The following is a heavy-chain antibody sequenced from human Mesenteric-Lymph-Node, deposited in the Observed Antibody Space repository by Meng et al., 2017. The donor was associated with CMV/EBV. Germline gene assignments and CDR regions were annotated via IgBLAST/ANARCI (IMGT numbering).Heavy chain of an antibody. J-gene: IGHJ5*02. CDR3: ARPHYYGSGSSPWFDP. CDR1: GGSISSSSYY. CDR2: IYYSGST. V-gene: IGHV4-39*01. D-gene: IGHD3-10*01. Sequence: QLHQQESVPGLVNPSETPSLTCPVLGGSISSSSYYWGWIRQPPGKGLEWIGSIYYSGSTYYNPSLKSRVTISVDTSKNQFSLKLSSVTAADTAVYYCARPHYYGSGSSPWFDPWGQGTLVTVSS.